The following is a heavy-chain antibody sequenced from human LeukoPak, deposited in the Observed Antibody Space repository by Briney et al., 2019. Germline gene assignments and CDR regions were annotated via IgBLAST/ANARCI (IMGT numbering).Heavy chain of an antibody. J-gene: IGHJ4*02. Sequence: GSLRLSCAASGFTFSSYWMNWVRQPPGKGLEWIGEINHSGSTNYNPSLKSRVTISVDTSKNQFSLKLSSVTAADTAVYYCAREGLGVPNYWGQGTLVTVSS. CDR2: INHSGST. V-gene: IGHV4-34*01. CDR3: AREGLGVPNY. D-gene: IGHD2-2*01. CDR1: GFTFSSYW.